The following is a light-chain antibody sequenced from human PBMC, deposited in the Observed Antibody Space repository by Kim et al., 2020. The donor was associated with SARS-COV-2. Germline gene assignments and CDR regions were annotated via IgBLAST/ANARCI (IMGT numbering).Light chain of an antibody. J-gene: IGLJ6*01. CDR1: NIGRKN. Sequence: SYELTQPLSVSVALGQTARIPCGRNNIGRKNVHWYQQKPGQAPVLVIYRDRYRPSGVSERFSGSNSGNTATLTISRAQAGDEADYYCQVWDSSTWVFGGGTKVTVL. CDR3: QVWDSSTWV. V-gene: IGLV3-9*01. CDR2: RDR.